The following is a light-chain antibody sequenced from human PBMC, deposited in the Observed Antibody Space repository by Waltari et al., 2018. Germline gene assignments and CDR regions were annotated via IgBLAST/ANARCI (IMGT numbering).Light chain of an antibody. J-gene: IGLJ1*01. CDR2: EGS. CDR3: CSYAGSSTYV. V-gene: IGLV2-23*01. Sequence: QSALTPPASVSGSPGQAITISCTGTSMHAGRDNLLSWYHQHPGKAPKLMIYEGSKRPSGVSNRFSGSKSGNTASLTISGLQAEDEADYYCCSYAGSSTYVFGTGTKVTVL. CDR1: SMHAGRDNL.